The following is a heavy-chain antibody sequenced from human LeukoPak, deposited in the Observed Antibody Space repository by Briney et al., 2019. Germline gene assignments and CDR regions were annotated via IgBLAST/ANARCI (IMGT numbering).Heavy chain of an antibody. D-gene: IGHD2-2*01. J-gene: IGHJ4*02. CDR3: ARADVVPAANQAGFDY. CDR2: TNHSGST. V-gene: IGHV4-39*07. Sequence: SETLSLTCTVSGGSISSSSYYWGWIRQPPGKGLEWIGETNHSGSTNYNPSLKSRVTISVDTSKNQFSLKLSSVTAADTAVYYCARADVVPAANQAGFDYWGQGTLVTVSS. CDR1: GGSISSSSYY.